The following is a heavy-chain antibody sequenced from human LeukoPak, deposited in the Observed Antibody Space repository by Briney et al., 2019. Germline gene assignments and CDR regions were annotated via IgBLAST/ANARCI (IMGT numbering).Heavy chain of an antibody. CDR2: IIPILGIA. J-gene: IGHJ4*02. D-gene: IGHD4-17*01. CDR3: ARPSLSYGDYVG. V-gene: IGHV1-69*04. CDR1: GGTFSSYA. Sequence: ASVKVSCKASGGTFSSYAISWVRQAPGQGLEWMGRIIPILGIANYAQKFQGRVTITADKSTSTAYMELSSLRSEDTAVYYCARPSLSYGDYVGWGQGTLVTVSS.